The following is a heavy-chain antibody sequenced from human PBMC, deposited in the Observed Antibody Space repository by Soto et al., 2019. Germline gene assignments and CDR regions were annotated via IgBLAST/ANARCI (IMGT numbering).Heavy chain of an antibody. CDR3: ARVGDGYNLNY. CDR2: ISSSGSTK. CDR1: GFTFSRYE. D-gene: IGHD5-12*01. V-gene: IGHV3-48*03. J-gene: IGHJ4*02. Sequence: LRLSCAASGFTFSRYEMNWVRQAPGKGLEWVSNISSSGSTKYYADSVKGRFTISRDNAKNSLYLQMNSLRVEDTAVYYCARVGDGYNLNYWGQGTLVTVSS.